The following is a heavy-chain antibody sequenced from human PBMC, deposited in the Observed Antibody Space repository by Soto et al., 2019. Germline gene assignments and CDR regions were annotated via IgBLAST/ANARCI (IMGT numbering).Heavy chain of an antibody. CDR2: IYHSATT. CDR1: GGSISSGGYS. CDR3: ASVPSP. V-gene: IGHV4-30-2*01. Sequence: QLQLQESGSGLVKPSQTLSLTCAVSGGSISSGGYSWSWVRQPPGKGPEWIGYIYHSATTYYSLSLKRRVTISGDRPKIQFSLKLSSVTAADTAVYHCASVPSPWGPGTLVTVST. D-gene: IGHD6-6*01. J-gene: IGHJ5*02.